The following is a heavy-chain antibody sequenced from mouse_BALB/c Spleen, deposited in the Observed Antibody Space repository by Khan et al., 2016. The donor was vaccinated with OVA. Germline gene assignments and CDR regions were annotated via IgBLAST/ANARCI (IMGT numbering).Heavy chain of an antibody. CDR2: IYPGDGNT. CDR1: GYTFTSYW. Sequence: QVQLQQSGTELARPGASVKLSCKASGYTFTSYWMQWVKQRPGQGLEWIGSIYPGDGNTRYTQQFKGKATLTADKSSSTAYMQLSSLASEDSAVDLCVRGGITTGYFDYWGQGTTLTVSS. V-gene: IGHV1-87*01. CDR3: VRGGITTGYFDY. D-gene: IGHD1-1*01. J-gene: IGHJ2*01.